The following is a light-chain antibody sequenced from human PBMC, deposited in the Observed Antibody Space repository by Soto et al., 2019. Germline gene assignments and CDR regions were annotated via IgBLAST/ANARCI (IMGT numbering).Light chain of an antibody. CDR1: SSNIGSNT. Sequence: QPVLTQPPSASGTPGQRVTISCSGSSSNIGSNTVNWYQQLPGAAPKLLIYSNNQRPSGVPDRFSGSKSGTSASLAISGLQSEDEADYYCAAWDDSLNALLFGGGTKVTVL. CDR2: SNN. CDR3: AAWDDSLNALL. V-gene: IGLV1-44*01. J-gene: IGLJ2*01.